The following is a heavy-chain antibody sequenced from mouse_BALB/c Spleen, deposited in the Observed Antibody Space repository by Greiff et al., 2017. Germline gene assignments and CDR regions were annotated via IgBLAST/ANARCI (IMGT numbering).Heavy chain of an antibody. CDR3: ARRGDYYGSRNAMDY. CDR2: ISSGGGST. V-gene: IGHV5-12-1*01. CDR1: GFAFSSYD. Sequence: EVMLVESGGGLVKPGGSLKLSCAASGFAFSSYDMSWVRQTPEKRLEWVAYISSGGGSTYYPDTVKGRFTISRDNAKNTLYLQMSSLKSEDTAMYYCARRGDYYGSRNAMDYRGQGTAVTVSA. D-gene: IGHD1-1*01. J-gene: IGHJ4*01.